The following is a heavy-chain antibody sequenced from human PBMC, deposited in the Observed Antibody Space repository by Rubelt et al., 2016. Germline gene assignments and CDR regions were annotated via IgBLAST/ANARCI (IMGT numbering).Heavy chain of an antibody. V-gene: IGHV1-2*02. Sequence: GYTFTGYYMHWVRQAPGQGLEWMGWINPNSGGTNYAQKFQGRVTMTRDTSISTAYMELSRLRSDDTAVYYCARPRYWNYYGMDVWDQGTTVTVSS. CDR2: INPNSGGT. J-gene: IGHJ6*02. D-gene: IGHD2-21*01. CDR3: ARPRYWNYYGMDV. CDR1: GYTFTGYY.